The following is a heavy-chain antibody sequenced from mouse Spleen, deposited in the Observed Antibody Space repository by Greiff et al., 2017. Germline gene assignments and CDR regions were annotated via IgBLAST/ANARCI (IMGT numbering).Heavy chain of an antibody. J-gene: IGHJ3*01. CDR3: ARATARAY. CDR1: GFTFSSYA. CDR2: ISSGGST. V-gene: IGHV5-6-5*01. D-gene: IGHD1-2*01. Sequence: EVQGVESGGGLVKPGGSLKLSCAASGFTFSSYAMSWVRQTPEKRLEWVASISSGGSTYYPDSVKGRFTISRDNARNILYLQMSSLRSEDTAMYYCARATARAYWGQGTLVTVSA.